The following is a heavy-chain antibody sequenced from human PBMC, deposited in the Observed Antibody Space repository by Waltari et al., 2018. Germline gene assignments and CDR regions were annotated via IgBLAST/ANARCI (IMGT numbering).Heavy chain of an antibody. V-gene: IGHV3-7*01. CDR1: GFTFSGYW. Sequence: EVRLVESGGDLVHPGGSLRLSCAGSGFTFSGYWMNWVRQAPGKGLEWVANIKQDGSETLYVNSVKGRFTISRDNAKNSLYLQMNSLRVEDTAVYYCASGSGWTSTYWGQGTLVTVSS. D-gene: IGHD6-19*01. CDR2: IKQDGSET. J-gene: IGHJ4*02. CDR3: ASGSGWTSTY.